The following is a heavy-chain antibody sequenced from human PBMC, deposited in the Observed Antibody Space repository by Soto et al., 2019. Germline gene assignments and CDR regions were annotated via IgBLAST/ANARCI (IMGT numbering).Heavy chain of an antibody. Sequence: SQTHPLRYTVSWGNIRNGDCYWSWIRQPPGKGLEWIGYIYDSGSTNYNPSLKSRVTISVDTSKNQFSLKLTSVTAADTAVYYSAAPPRYWGQGTLVTVSS. CDR1: WGNIRNGDCY. J-gene: IGHJ4*02. V-gene: IGHV4-61*08. D-gene: IGHD6-6*01. CDR3: AAPPRY. CDR2: IYDSGST.